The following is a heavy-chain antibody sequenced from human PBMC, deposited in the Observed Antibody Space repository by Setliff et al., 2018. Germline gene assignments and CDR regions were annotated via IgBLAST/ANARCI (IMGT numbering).Heavy chain of an antibody. CDR2: ISSSGSTI. CDR3: ARDRYCGSASCYATQYNWFDP. J-gene: IGHJ5*02. CDR1: GFTFSSYD. V-gene: IGHV3-48*01. D-gene: IGHD2-2*01. Sequence: TGGSLRLSCAASGFTFSSYDMNWVRQAPGKGLEWVSYISSSGSTIYYADSVKGRFTISRDNAKNSLYLQMNSLRAEDTAVYYCARDRYCGSASCYATQYNWFDPWGQGTLVTVSS.